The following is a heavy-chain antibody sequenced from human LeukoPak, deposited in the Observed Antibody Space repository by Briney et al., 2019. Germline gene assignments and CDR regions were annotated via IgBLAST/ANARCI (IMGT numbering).Heavy chain of an antibody. D-gene: IGHD6-13*01. V-gene: IGHV1-2*02. CDR2: INPNSGGT. CDR1: GYTFTGYY. CDR3: ARLPSYSSTNWFDP. Sequence: ASVKVSCKASGYTFTGYYMHWVRQAPGQGLEWMGWINPNSGGTNYAQKFQGRVTMTRDTSISTAYMELSRLRSDDTAVYYCARLPSYSSTNWFDPWGQGTLVTVSS. J-gene: IGHJ5*02.